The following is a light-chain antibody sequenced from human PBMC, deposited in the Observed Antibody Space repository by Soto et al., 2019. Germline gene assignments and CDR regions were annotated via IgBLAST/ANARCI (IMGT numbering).Light chain of an antibody. V-gene: IGKV3-15*01. CDR1: QSVSSD. CDR3: QQYNNWPHT. CDR2: GAS. Sequence: EIVMTQSPATLSVSRGERATLSCRASQSVSSDLAWYQQKPGQAPRLLIYGASTRATGIPARFSGSGSGTEFTLTISSLQSEAFAVYYCQQYNNWPHTFGQGTKLEIK. J-gene: IGKJ2*01.